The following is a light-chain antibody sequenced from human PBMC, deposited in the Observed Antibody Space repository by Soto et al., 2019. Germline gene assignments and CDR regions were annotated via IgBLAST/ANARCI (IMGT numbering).Light chain of an antibody. CDR3: QQYINLPLT. V-gene: IGKV1-33*01. CDR1: QAISNY. Sequence: DIQTTKSPSCLSAFVEESDTMTCQASQAISNYLNWYQHKSGKASKLLIYDASNLETGVPSRFSGSGTGTHFTFTISSLQPEDIATYYCQQYINLPLTFGRGTRLEIK. CDR2: DAS. J-gene: IGKJ5*01.